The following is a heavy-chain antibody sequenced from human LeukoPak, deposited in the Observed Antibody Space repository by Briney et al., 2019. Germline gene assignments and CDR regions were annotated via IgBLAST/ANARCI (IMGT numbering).Heavy chain of an antibody. D-gene: IGHD1-26*01. J-gene: IGHJ5*02. CDR3: GKDSYVGVNWFDP. V-gene: IGHV3-23*01. CDR2: ISGSGGRT. Sequence: GGSLRLSCAASGFSFSSNSMSWVRQAPGKGLEWVSAISGSGGRTFYADSVKGRFTISRDNSKNMVYLEMNSLRVEDTAVYYCGKDSYVGVNWFDPRGQGTLVTVSS. CDR1: GFSFSSNS.